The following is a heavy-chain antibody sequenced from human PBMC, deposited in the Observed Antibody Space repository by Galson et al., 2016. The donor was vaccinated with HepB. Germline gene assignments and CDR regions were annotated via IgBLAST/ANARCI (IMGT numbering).Heavy chain of an antibody. Sequence: SLRLSCAASGFTFSSFGMHWVRQAPGKGLEWVAVIFYDGSYKYYADSVKGRFTISRDNSKNTVFLQMNSLRLEDTAVYYCARASGSYYTPPDFWGQGSLVTVSS. J-gene: IGHJ4*02. CDR2: IFYDGSYK. V-gene: IGHV3-30*03. CDR3: ARASGSYYTPPDF. CDR1: GFTFSSFG. D-gene: IGHD3-10*01.